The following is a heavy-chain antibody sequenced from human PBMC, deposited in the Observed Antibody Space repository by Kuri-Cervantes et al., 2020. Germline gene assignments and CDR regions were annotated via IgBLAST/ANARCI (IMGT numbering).Heavy chain of an antibody. CDR1: GGTFSSYA. CDR3: ARHLAVPGAFDI. J-gene: IGHJ3*02. CDR2: IIAIFGAA. Sequence: SVKVSCKASGGTFSSYAITWVRQAPGQGLEWMGGIIAIFGAANYAQKFQGRVTITTDESTSTAYMELSSLRSEDTAVYYCARHLAVPGAFDIWGQGTMVTVSS. V-gene: IGHV1-69*05. D-gene: IGHD4-17*01.